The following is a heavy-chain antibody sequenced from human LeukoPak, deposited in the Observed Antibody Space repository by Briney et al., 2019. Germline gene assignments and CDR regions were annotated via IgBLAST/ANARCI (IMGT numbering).Heavy chain of an antibody. CDR1: GGSISSSNW. Sequence: SGTLSLTCAVSGGSISSSNWWSWVRQPPGKGLEWIGEIYHGGSTNYNPSLKSRVTISVDKSKNQFSLKLSSVTAADTAVYYCARAEAVAGHWFDPWGQGTLDTVSS. D-gene: IGHD6-19*01. CDR3: ARAEAVAGHWFDP. J-gene: IGHJ5*02. CDR2: IYHGGST. V-gene: IGHV4-4*02.